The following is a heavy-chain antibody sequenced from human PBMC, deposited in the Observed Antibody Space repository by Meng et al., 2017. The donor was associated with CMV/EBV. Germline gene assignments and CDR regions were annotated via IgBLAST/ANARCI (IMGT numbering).Heavy chain of an antibody. CDR1: GLTSRDYH. CDR3: VKIMSRVVDFWYGMDV. CDR2: ISSFDGRT. D-gene: IGHD3-3*01. J-gene: IGHJ6*02. V-gene: IGHV3-23*01. Sequence: GWSLTPSCTVSGLTSRDYHMGWARQAPGKGLEAMSSISSFDGRTFYLDSVRGRFTISRDDSKSILYLQMNSLRSDDTATYYCVKIMSRVVDFWYGMDVWGQGTTVTVSS.